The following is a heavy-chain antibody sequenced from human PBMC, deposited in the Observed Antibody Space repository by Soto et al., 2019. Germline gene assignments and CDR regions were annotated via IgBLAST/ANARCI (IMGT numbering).Heavy chain of an antibody. CDR2: INQDGGAK. Sequence: EVQLVESGGGLVRPGGSLRLSCTVSGFSCSGCWMSWVRQTPEKELEWVANINQDGGAKNYVDSVKGRFTISRDNAKNSLYLEMNRLGGEGTTVYYCAGNERWGQGPMVTVSS. CDR3: AGNER. V-gene: IGHV3-7*05. CDR1: GFSCSGCW. J-gene: IGHJ4*02.